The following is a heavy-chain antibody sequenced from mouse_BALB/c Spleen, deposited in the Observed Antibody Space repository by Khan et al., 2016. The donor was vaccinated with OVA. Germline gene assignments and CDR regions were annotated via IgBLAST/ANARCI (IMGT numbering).Heavy chain of an antibody. D-gene: IGHD2-14*01. CDR3: ARSGYDFFAY. J-gene: IGHJ3*01. V-gene: IGHV1-80*01. CDR1: GYVFSSYW. Sequence: QVQLKQSGAELVRPGSSVKISCKASGYVFSSYWMNWVKQRPGQGLEWIGQIYPGDGDTKSNGKFKGKVTLTADKSSSTAYMQISSLTSEDSAVYVCARSGYDFFAYWGQGTLVTVSA. CDR2: IYPGDGDT.